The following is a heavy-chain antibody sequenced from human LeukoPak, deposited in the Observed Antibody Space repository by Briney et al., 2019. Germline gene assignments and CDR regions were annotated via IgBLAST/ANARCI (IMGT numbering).Heavy chain of an antibody. V-gene: IGHV3-30-3*01. CDR2: ISYDGSNK. CDR3: AKDLKPGQWLVLDY. CDR1: GFTFSSYA. D-gene: IGHD6-19*01. J-gene: IGHJ4*02. Sequence: GGSLRLSCAASGFTFSSYAMHWVRQAPGKGLEWVAVISYDGSNKYYADSVKGRFTISRDNSKNTLYLQMNSLRAEDTAVYYCAKDLKPGQWLVLDYWGQGTLVTVSS.